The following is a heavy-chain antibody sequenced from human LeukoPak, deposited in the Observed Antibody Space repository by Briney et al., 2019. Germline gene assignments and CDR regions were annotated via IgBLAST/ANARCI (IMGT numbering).Heavy chain of an antibody. CDR2: IIPIFGTA. CDR3: ARLGYGDHYYIDV. CDR1: GGTFSSYA. V-gene: IGHV1-69*01. D-gene: IGHD5-18*01. J-gene: IGHJ6*03. Sequence: ASVKVSCKASGGTFSSYAISWVRQAPGQGLEWMAVIIPIFGTANYAQKSQGRVTVTADESTSTAYMELSSLRSEDTAVYYCARLGYGDHYYIDVWGKGTTVTVSS.